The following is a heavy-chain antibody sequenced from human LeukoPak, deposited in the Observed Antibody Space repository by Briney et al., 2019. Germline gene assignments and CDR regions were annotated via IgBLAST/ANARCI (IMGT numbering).Heavy chain of an antibody. D-gene: IGHD6-6*01. CDR3: ARLPRGSSPDYFYYYMDV. J-gene: IGHJ6*03. V-gene: IGHV4-39*07. Sequence: PSETLSLTCTVSGGSITSTNYYWPWIRQPPGKGPEWIGSVYYSGTTYYNPSLMSRATVSVDTSKNQFSLKLSSVTAADTAVYYCARLPRGSSPDYFYYYMDVWGKGIMDTVSS. CDR2: VYYSGTT. CDR1: GGSITSTNYY.